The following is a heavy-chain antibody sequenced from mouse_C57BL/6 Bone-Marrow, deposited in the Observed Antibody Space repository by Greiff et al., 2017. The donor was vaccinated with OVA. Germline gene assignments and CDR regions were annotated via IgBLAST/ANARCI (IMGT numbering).Heavy chain of an antibody. Sequence: VQLQQSGAELVRPGASVKLSCTASGFNIKDDYMHWVKQRPAQGLEWIGWIDPENGDTEYASKFQGKSTITADTSSNTAYLQLSSLTSEDTAVYYCTTDGFDYWGQGTTLTVSS. V-gene: IGHV14-4*01. CDR2: IDPENGDT. D-gene: IGHD2-3*01. CDR3: TTDGFDY. CDR1: GFNIKDDY. J-gene: IGHJ2*01.